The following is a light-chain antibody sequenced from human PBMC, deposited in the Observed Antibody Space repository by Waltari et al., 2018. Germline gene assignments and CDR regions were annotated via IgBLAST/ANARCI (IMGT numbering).Light chain of an antibody. Sequence: EIVLTQSPGTLSLSPGERATLSCRASQTVRTTYLAWYQQKPGQAPTLLIYGASSRATGIPDRFSGSGSGTDFSVTISSLEPEDFAVYYCQQYDISPLTFGGGTKVEIK. CDR1: QTVRTTY. CDR2: GAS. CDR3: QQYDISPLT. V-gene: IGKV3-20*01. J-gene: IGKJ4*01.